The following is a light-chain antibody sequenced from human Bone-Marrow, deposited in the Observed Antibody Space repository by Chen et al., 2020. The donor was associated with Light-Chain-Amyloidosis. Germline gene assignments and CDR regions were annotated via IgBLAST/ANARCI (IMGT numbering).Light chain of an antibody. CDR1: QSIDTNY. V-gene: IGKV3-20*01. CDR2: GAS. J-gene: IGKJ1*01. Sequence: DIVLSQSPGPLSLSPGERATLSCRARQSIDTNYLAWSQQTPGQAPRLLIYGASSRATGIPDRFSGSGSGTDFTRTIIRLEPEGSAVYYCQQYGSSPRTFGQGTKVEIK. CDR3: QQYGSSPRT.